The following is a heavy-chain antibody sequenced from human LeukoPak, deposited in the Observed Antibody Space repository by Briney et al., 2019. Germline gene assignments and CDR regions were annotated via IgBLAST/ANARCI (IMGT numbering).Heavy chain of an antibody. CDR3: ARSIIGVIRLLEWLPKYYYYYYMDV. CDR2: MNPNSGNT. J-gene: IGHJ6*03. V-gene: IGHV1-8*03. Sequence: GASVKVSCKASGYTFTSYDINWVRQATGQGLEWMGWMNPNSGNTGYAQKFQDRVTITRNTSISTAYMELSSLRSEDTAVYYCARSIIGVIRLLEWLPKYYYYYYMDVWGKGTTVTVSS. D-gene: IGHD3-3*01. CDR1: GYTFTSYD.